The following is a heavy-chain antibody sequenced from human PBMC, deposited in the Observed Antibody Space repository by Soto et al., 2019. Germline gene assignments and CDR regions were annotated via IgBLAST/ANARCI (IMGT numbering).Heavy chain of an antibody. V-gene: IGHV3-21*01. CDR3: ARGFGPYYYYGMAV. J-gene: IGHJ6*02. CDR2: ISSSSSYI. Sequence: PGGSLRLSCAASGFTFSSYSMNWVRQAPGKGLEWVSSISSSSSYIYYADSVKGRFTISRDNAKNSLYLQMNSLRAEDTAVYYCARGFGPYYYYGMAVWGQGTTVTVSS. CDR1: GFTFSSYS. D-gene: IGHD3-16*01.